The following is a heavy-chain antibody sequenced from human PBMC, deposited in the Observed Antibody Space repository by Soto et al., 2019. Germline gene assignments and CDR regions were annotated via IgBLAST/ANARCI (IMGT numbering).Heavy chain of an antibody. Sequence: SLRLSCAASGFTFTSYAMHWVRQAPGKGLEWVAVISYDGNTQYYADSVKGRFTFSRDTSKNTLYLQMNSLRGEDTALYYCARSSTGALDYWGRGTLVTVSS. D-gene: IGHD7-27*01. J-gene: IGHJ4*02. CDR1: GFTFTSYA. CDR3: ARSSTGALDY. V-gene: IGHV3-30-3*01. CDR2: ISYDGNTQ.